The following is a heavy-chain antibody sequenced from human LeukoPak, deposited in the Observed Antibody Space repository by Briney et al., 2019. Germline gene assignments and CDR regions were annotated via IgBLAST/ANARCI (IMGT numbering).Heavy chain of an antibody. V-gene: IGHV3-23*01. J-gene: IGHJ4*02. CDR3: AKVPPSSSWYYFDY. CDR2: ISGSGGST. CDR1: GFTFTSYA. Sequence: GGSLRLSCAASGFTFTSYAMSWVRQAPGKGLEWVSAISGSGGSTYYADSVKGRFTISRDNSKNTLYVQMNSLRAEDTAVYYCAKVPPSSSWYYFDYWGQGTLVTVSS. D-gene: IGHD6-13*01.